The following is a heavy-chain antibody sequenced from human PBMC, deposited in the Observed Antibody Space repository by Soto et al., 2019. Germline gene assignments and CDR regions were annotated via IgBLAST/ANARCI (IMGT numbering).Heavy chain of an antibody. J-gene: IGHJ6*02. CDR2: IYPDESDT. CDR3: VRMGFSGGGYLSYYYYGMDI. D-gene: IGHD5-12*01. Sequence: GESLNLSCTGSGYSFTKYLIGWVRQMPGKGLEWMAIIYPDESDTRYSPSFQGQVTISADKSISTAYLQWSSLKASDTAMYYCVRMGFSGGGYLSYYYYGMDIWGQGTTVTVSS. V-gene: IGHV5-51*01. CDR1: GYSFTKYL.